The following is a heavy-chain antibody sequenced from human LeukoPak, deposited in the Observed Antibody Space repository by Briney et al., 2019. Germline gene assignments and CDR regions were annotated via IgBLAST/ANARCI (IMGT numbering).Heavy chain of an antibody. CDR1: GFTFSSYA. J-gene: IGHJ4*02. CDR2: IYSGGST. D-gene: IGHD1-26*01. V-gene: IGHV3-66*01. CDR3: ARDSKLGDYFDY. Sequence: QPGGSLRLSCAASGFTFSSYAMSWVRQAPGKGLEWVSVIYSGGSTYYADSVKGRFTISRDNSKNTLYLQMNSLRAEDTAVYYCARDSKLGDYFDYWGQGTLVTVSS.